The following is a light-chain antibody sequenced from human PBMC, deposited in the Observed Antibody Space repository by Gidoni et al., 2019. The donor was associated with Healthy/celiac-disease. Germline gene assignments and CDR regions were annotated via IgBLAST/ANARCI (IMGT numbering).Light chain of an antibody. Sequence: DLQTTQSPSSLSASVGDRVTITCRASQSISSYLNWYQQKPGKAPKLLIYAASSLQSGVPSRFSGSGSGTDFTLTISSLQPEDFATYYCQQSYSTHTFGQGTKLEIK. CDR1: QSISSY. J-gene: IGKJ2*01. CDR2: AAS. V-gene: IGKV1-39*01. CDR3: QQSYSTHT.